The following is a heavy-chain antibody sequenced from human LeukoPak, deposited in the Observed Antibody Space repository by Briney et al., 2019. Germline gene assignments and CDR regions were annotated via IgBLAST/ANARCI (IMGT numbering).Heavy chain of an antibody. Sequence: PGGSLRLSCAASGFSFYNFGIHWVRQAPGKGLEWVAVISHDGTNKNYADSVKGRFAISRDSPNNTVYLQMNSLRTEDTAVYYCAKDPSYYPDSSGWSPWGQGTLVTVSS. CDR3: AKDPSYYPDSSGWSP. J-gene: IGHJ5*02. CDR2: ISHDGTNK. V-gene: IGHV3-30*18. D-gene: IGHD3-22*01. CDR1: GFSFYNFG.